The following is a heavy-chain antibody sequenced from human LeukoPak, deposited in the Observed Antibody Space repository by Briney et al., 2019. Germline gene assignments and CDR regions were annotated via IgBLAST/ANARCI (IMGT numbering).Heavy chain of an antibody. V-gene: IGHV3-72*01. CDR3: ARVVVLLGHYVLDV. Sequence: GGSLRLSCAASGFTFSDLYMDWVRQAPGKGLEWVGRTRNKTKSYTTEYAASVKDRFSISRDDSKNSLYLQMNSLKTEDTAVYYCARVVVLLGHYVLDVWGQGTRSPSP. D-gene: IGHD2-2*01. CDR1: GFTFSDLY. J-gene: IGHJ6*02. CDR2: TRNKTKSYTT.